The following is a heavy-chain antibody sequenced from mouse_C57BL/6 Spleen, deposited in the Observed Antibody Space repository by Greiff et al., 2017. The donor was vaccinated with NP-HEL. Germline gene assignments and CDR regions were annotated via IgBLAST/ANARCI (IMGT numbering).Heavy chain of an antibody. CDR1: GFSLNSYG. CDR3: ARSLYGSSYVSWYFDV. J-gene: IGHJ1*03. CDR2: IWSGGNT. D-gene: IGHD1-1*01. Sequence: QVQLKQSGPGLVQPSQSLSITCTVSGFSLNSYGVYWVRQSPGKGLEWLGVIWSGGNTDYNAAFISRLSISKDNSKSQVFFKMNSLQVDDTAIYYCARSLYGSSYVSWYFDVWGTGTTVTVSS. V-gene: IGHV2-2*01.